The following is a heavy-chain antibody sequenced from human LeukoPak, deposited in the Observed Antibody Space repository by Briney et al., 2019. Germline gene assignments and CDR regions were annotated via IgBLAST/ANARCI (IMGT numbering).Heavy chain of an antibody. D-gene: IGHD4-11*01. CDR2: VYYSGST. J-gene: IGHJ5*02. CDR1: GGSISSSSYY. V-gene: IGHV4-39*07. Sequence: SETLSLTCTVSGGSISSSSYYWGWIRQPPGKGLEWIGSVYYSGSTFYNPSLKSRVTISVDTSKNQFSLKLSSVTAADTAVYYCSRESTVIWFDPWGQGTLVTVSS. CDR3: SRESTVIWFDP.